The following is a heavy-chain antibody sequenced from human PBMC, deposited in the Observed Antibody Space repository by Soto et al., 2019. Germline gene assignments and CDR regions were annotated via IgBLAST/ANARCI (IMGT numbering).Heavy chain of an antibody. D-gene: IGHD5-18*01. CDR2: MNANSGNT. V-gene: IGHV1-8*01. CDR3: ARDDPKGYTYSVAFFDY. J-gene: IGHJ4*02. CDR1: GYTFTSYD. Sequence: ASVKVSCKASGYTFTSYDINWVRQATGQGLEWMGWMNANSGNTGYAQKFQGRVTLTRDNAKNSLYLQMNSLRAEDTAVYYCARDDPKGYTYSVAFFDYWGQGTPVTVSS.